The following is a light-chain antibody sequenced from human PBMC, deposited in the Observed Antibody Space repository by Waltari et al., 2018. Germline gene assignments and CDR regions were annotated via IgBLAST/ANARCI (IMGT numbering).Light chain of an antibody. CDR2: IND. V-gene: IGLV1-44*01. CDR1: SSNIGRDT. Sequence: QSVLTQPLSMSGTPGQGVTISCSGSSSNIGRDTVNWYQQLPGTAPKLLTDINDQRPSGVPDRFSGSKSGTSASLAISGLQSDDEADYYCAAWDNSLDAWVFGGGTKLTVL. J-gene: IGLJ3*02. CDR3: AAWDNSLDAWV.